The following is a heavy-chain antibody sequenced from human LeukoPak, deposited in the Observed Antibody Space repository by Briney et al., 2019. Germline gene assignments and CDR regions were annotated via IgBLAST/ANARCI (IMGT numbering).Heavy chain of an antibody. D-gene: IGHD3-22*01. Sequence: GGSLRLSCAASGFTLSSYGMHWVRQAPRKGLEWVALIRYDGSNKYYTDSVKGRFTISRDNSKNTLYLRMNSLRAQETAVYYCAKAWDYYDSSGSTDYWGQGTLVTVSS. CDR1: GFTLSSYG. V-gene: IGHV3-30*02. J-gene: IGHJ4*02. CDR2: IRYDGSNK. CDR3: AKAWDYYDSSGSTDY.